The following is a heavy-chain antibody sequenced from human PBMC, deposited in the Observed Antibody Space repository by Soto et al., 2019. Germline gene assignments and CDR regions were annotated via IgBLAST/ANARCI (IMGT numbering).Heavy chain of an antibody. J-gene: IGHJ5*02. CDR2: ISSSSSTI. D-gene: IGHD6-13*01. CDR1: GFTFSSYS. CDR3: ARHPERIAQIGWLDP. Sequence: EVQLVESGGGLVQPGGSLRLSCAASGFTFSSYSMNWVRQAPGKGLEWVSYISSSSSTIYYADSVKGRFTISRDNAKNSLYLQKNSLRAEDTAVYYCARHPERIAQIGWLDPWGQGTLVTVSS. V-gene: IGHV3-48*01.